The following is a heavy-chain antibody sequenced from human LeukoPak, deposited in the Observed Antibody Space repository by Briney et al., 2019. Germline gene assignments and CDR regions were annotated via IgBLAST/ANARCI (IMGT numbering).Heavy chain of an antibody. CDR3: ARFDGYSYGSVKNYYYYMDV. CDR1: GYDFSRYW. D-gene: IGHD5-18*01. J-gene: IGHJ6*03. Sequence: NSGESLKISCRTSGYDFSRYWIGWVRQKPGKGLEWMGIIYPRDSDTQYSPSFQGQVVISVDKAISTAYLQWSSLKASDTAMYYCARFDGYSYGSVKNYYYYMDVWGKGTTVTVSS. CDR2: IYPRDSDT. V-gene: IGHV5-51*01.